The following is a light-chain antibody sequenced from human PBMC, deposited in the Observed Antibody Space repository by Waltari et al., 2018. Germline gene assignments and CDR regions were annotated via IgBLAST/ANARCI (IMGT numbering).Light chain of an antibody. CDR1: QSLVYSNGDTY. CDR2: EVS. CDR3: GQGTHLPYS. V-gene: IGKV2-30*01. Sequence: DVVMTQSPLTLAITPGQPASISCRSSQSLVYSNGDTYLSWYQQKPGLPPRRLIYEVSRQDSGVPDGFSGSGAGTDFTLKISRVEAEDVGVYYCGQGTHLPYSFGQGTKVEIK. J-gene: IGKJ2*03.